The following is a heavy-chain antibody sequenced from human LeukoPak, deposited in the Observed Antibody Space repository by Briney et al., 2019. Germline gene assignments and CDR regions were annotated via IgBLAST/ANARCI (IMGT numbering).Heavy chain of an antibody. V-gene: IGHV1-18*01. Sequence: TSVXVSCKASGYTFSNYGIAWVRQAPGQGLEWMGWISAYNGNINYAQKLQGRVTITTDTYTSKAYMELRRQRSDHTAVYYCARDGYFDYWGQGTLVTVSS. CDR3: ARDGYFDY. CDR2: ISAYNGNI. CDR1: GYTFSNYG. J-gene: IGHJ4*02.